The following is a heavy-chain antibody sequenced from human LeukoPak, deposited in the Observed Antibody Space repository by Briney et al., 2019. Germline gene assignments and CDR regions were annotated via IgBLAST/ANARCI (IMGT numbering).Heavy chain of an antibody. CDR2: IKQDGSEK. J-gene: IGHJ4*02. Sequence: GGSLRLSCAASGFTFSSYWMSWVHQAPGKGLEWVANIKQDGSEKYYVDSVKGRFTISRDNAKNSLYLQMNSLRAEDTAVYYCARDPKYYDFWSGSLDYWGQGTLVTVSS. V-gene: IGHV3-7*01. CDR1: GFTFSSYW. CDR3: ARDPKYYDFWSGSLDY. D-gene: IGHD3-3*01.